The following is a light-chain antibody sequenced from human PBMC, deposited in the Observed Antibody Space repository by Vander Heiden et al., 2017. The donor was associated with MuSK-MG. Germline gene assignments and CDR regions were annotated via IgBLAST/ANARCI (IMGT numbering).Light chain of an antibody. Sequence: SYVLTQPPSSLVPPEKTSRITCVRHTIGSINVPWYQHGPGQAPVLVFNYDSDRPSGILERFSGSTSGNTATLTISGVEAGDEADYYCQVWDSNDPVVFGGGTKLTVL. J-gene: IGLJ2*01. CDR3: QVWDSNDPVV. CDR2: YDS. V-gene: IGLV3-21*03. CDR1: TIGSIN.